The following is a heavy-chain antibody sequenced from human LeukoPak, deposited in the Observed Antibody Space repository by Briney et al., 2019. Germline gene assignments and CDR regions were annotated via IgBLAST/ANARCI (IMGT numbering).Heavy chain of an antibody. J-gene: IGHJ6*04. CDR2: IYPGDSDT. CDR1: GYSFTSYW. D-gene: IGHD2-15*01. V-gene: IGHV5-51*01. Sequence: GESLKISCKGSGYSFTSYWIGWVRQMPGKGLEWMGIIYPGDSDTRYSPSFQGQVTISADKSISTAYLQWSSLKASDTAMYYCARHNPSYKYYSGGSCLMDVWGKGTTVTVSS. CDR3: ARHNPSYKYYSGGSCLMDV.